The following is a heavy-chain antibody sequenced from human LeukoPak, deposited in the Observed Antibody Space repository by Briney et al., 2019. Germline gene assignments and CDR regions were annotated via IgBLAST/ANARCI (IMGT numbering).Heavy chain of an antibody. J-gene: IGHJ4*02. V-gene: IGHV1-8*03. CDR1: GYTFINYD. D-gene: IGHD3-22*01. Sequence: ASVKVSCKASGYTFINYDINWVRQATGQGLEWMGWVNPNSGHTGYAQKFQGRVTITRSTSINTAYMELNSLRAEDTAVYYCAKEVVVVITTPTEAGFDYWGQGTLVTVSA. CDR2: VNPNSGHT. CDR3: AKEVVVVITTPTEAGFDY.